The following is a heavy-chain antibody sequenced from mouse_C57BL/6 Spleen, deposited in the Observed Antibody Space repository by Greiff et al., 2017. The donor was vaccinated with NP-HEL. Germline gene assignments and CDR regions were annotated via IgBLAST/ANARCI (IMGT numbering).Heavy chain of an antibody. V-gene: IGHV1-9*01. Sequence: QVQLQQSGAELMKPGASVKLSCKATGYTFTGYWIEWVKQRPGHGLEWIGEILPGSGSTNYNEKFKGKATFTADTSSITAYMQLSSLTTEDSAIYYCARRGYDYDGHYYAMDYWGQGTSVTVSS. J-gene: IGHJ4*01. CDR1: GYTFTGYW. D-gene: IGHD2-4*01. CDR3: ARRGYDYDGHYYAMDY. CDR2: ILPGSGST.